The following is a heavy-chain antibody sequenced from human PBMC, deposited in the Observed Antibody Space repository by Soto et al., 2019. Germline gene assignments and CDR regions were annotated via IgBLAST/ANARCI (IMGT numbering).Heavy chain of an antibody. V-gene: IGHV3-33*01. Sequence: QVQLVESGGGVVQPGRSLRLSCAASGFTFSSYGMHWVRQAPGKGLEWVAVIWYDGSNKYYADSVKGRFTISRDNSKNTLYLQMNSLRAEDTAVYYCAGLQYYDFWSGSLGRGSHDAFDIWGQGTMVTVSS. D-gene: IGHD3-3*01. CDR1: GFTFSSYG. CDR2: IWYDGSNK. CDR3: AGLQYYDFWSGSLGRGSHDAFDI. J-gene: IGHJ3*02.